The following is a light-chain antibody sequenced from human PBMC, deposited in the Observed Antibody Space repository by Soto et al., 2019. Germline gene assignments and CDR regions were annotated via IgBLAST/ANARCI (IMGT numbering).Light chain of an antibody. CDR3: SSYTSSSPRV. Sequence: QSALTQPASVSGSPGQSITISCTGTSSDVGGYNYVSWYQHHPGKAPKLMIYDVNNRPSGVSNRFSGSKSGNTASLTISGLQGEDEADYYCSSYTSSSPRVFGGGTKLTVL. J-gene: IGLJ2*01. V-gene: IGLV2-14*03. CDR1: SSDVGGYNY. CDR2: DVN.